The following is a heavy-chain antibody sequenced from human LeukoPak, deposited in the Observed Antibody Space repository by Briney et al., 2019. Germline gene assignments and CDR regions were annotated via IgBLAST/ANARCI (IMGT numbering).Heavy chain of an antibody. CDR1: GFTFSSYG. D-gene: IGHD5-18*01. CDR2: ISYDGSNK. Sequence: GRSLRLSCAASGFTFSSYGMHWVRRAPGKGLEWVAVISYDGSNKYYADSVKGRFTISRDNSKNTLYLQMNSLRAEDTAVYYCAKDYSYGSIDYWGQGTLVTVSS. V-gene: IGHV3-30*18. J-gene: IGHJ4*02. CDR3: AKDYSYGSIDY.